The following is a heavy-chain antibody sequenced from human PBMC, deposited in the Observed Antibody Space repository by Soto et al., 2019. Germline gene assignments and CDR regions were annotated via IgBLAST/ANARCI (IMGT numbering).Heavy chain of an antibody. V-gene: IGHV3-11*01. CDR1: GLTFRDYD. D-gene: IGHD3-10*01. CDR2: ISSSGTVT. J-gene: IGHJ4*02. CDR3: AMSRFGELLPNHDY. Sequence: PGGSLRLSCAASGLTFRDYDMSWIRQATGKGLEWVSCISSSGTVTYYADSVKGRVTITADKSTSTAYMELSSLRSEDTVVYYCAMSRFGELLPNHDYWGQGTLVTVSS.